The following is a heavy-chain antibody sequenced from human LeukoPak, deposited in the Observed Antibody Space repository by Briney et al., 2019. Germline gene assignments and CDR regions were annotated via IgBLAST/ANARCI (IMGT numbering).Heavy chain of an antibody. D-gene: IGHD3-22*01. J-gene: IGHJ3*02. CDR1: GFTVSSNY. CDR2: IYSGGST. CDR3: ARDISSGYYDAFDI. Sequence: PGGSLRLSRAASGFTVSSNYMSWVRQAPGKGLEWVSIIYSGGSTYYADSVKGRFTISRDNSKNKLYLQMNSLRAEDTAVYYCARDISSGYYDAFDIWGQGTMVTVSS. V-gene: IGHV3-66*01.